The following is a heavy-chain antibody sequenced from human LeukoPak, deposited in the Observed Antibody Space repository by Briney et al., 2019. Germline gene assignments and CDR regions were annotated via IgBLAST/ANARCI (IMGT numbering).Heavy chain of an antibody. CDR1: GFTFSSYE. CDR2: ISSSGSTI. V-gene: IGHV3-48*03. D-gene: IGHD6-19*01. J-gene: IGHJ4*02. CDR3: AKGVAGTGYFDS. Sequence: GGSLRLSCAASGFTFSSYEMNWVRQTPGKGLEWVSYISSSGSTIYYADSVKGRFTISRDNSRNSLYLQMNSLRTEDTALYYCAKGVAGTGYFDSWGQGTLVTVSS.